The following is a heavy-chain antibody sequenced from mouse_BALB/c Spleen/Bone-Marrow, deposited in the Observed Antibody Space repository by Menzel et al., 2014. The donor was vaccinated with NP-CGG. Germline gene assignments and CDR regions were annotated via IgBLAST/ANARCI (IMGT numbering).Heavy chain of an antibody. CDR3: ARWDTTAIDY. D-gene: IGHD1-1*01. CDR2: ILPGRGST. V-gene: IGHV1-9*01. CDR1: GYTFSSYW. Sequence: VQLQQSGAELMKPGASVKISCKATGYTFSSYWIEWVKQRPGHGLEWIGEILPGRGSTNYNEKFKGKATFTSDTSSNTAHMQLSSLTPEDSAVYYCARWDTTAIDYWGQGTSVTVSS. J-gene: IGHJ4*01.